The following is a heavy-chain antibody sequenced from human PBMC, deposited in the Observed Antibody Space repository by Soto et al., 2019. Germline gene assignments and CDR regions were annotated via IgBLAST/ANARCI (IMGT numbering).Heavy chain of an antibody. CDR1: GFTFSSYG. D-gene: IGHD3-22*01. CDR2: IWYDGSNK. J-gene: IGHJ4*02. CDR3: ARSPRWGYDSSAYYGISRFDY. Sequence: QVQLVESGGGVVQPGRSLRLSCAASGFTFSSYGMHWVRQAPGKGLEWVAVIWYDGSNKYYADSVKGRFTISRDNSKNTLYLQMNSLRAEYTAVYYCARSPRWGYDSSAYYGISRFDYWGQGTLVTVSS. V-gene: IGHV3-33*01.